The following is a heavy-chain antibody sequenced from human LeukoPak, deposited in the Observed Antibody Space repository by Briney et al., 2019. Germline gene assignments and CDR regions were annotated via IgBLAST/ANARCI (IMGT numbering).Heavy chain of an antibody. J-gene: IGHJ6*03. V-gene: IGHV3-72*01. CDR3: VRLSRGTMNYYMDV. CDR2: SRNKANSYST. D-gene: IGHD1-7*01. CDR1: GFTLSDHH. Sequence: GRSLRLSCAASGFTLSDHHMDSVRQAPGKGLAWAGRSRNKANSYSTTYGKSVKGRFTISRDDSENSLYLQLNSLKTEDTGVYYCVRLSRGTMNYYMDVWGKGTTVTISS.